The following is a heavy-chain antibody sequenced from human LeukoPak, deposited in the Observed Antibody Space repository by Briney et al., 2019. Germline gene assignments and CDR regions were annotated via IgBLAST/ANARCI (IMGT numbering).Heavy chain of an antibody. V-gene: IGHV3-48*03. Sequence: HPGGSLRLSCAASGFTFSSYEMNWVRQAPGKALEWVSYISFSGDIIHYADSVKGRFTISRDNAKNSLYLQMNSLRAEDTAVYYCARDHEAAAAANWFDHWGQGTLVTVSS. CDR1: GFTFSSYE. D-gene: IGHD6-13*01. CDR2: ISFSGDII. J-gene: IGHJ5*02. CDR3: ARDHEAAAAANWFDH.